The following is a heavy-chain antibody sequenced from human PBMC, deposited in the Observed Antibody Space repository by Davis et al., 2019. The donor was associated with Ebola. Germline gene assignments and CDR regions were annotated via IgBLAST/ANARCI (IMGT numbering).Heavy chain of an antibody. V-gene: IGHV3-43D*03. CDR1: GFTFDAYA. J-gene: IGHJ4*02. Sequence: GGSLRLSCAASGFTFDAYAMHWVRQAPGKGLEWVSLISWDGGSTYYADSVKGRFTISRDNSKNSLYLQMNSLRAEDTALYYCAKDKIAAAGEYYFDYWGQGTLVTVSS. CDR3: AKDKIAAAGEYYFDY. D-gene: IGHD6-13*01. CDR2: ISWDGGST.